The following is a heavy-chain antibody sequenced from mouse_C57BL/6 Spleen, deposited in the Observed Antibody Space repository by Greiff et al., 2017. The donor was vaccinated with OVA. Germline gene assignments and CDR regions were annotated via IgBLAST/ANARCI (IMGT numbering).Heavy chain of an antibody. D-gene: IGHD2-4*01. CDR1: GFNIKDYY. V-gene: IGHV14-2*01. CDR2: IDPEDGET. CDR3: ARGSYNFYDYGYAMDY. J-gene: IGHJ4*01. Sequence: VQLQQSGAELVKPGASVKLSCTASGFNIKDYYMHWVKQRTEQGLEWIGRIDPEDGETKYAPKFQGKATLTADTSSNTAYLQLSSLTSEDTAVYYCARGSYNFYDYGYAMDYWGQGTSVTVSS.